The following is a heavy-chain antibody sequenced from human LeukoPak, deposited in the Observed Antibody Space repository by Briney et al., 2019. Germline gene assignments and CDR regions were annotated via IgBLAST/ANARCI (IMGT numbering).Heavy chain of an antibody. D-gene: IGHD2-2*01. J-gene: IGHJ4*02. CDR3: AKGSTSLFDY. V-gene: IGHV3-23*01. Sequence: GGSLRLSCAASGFTFSSYAMSWVRQAPGKGLEWASAISGSGGSTYYADSVKGRFTISRDNSKNTLYLQMNSLRAKDTAVYYCAKGSTSLFDYWGQGTLVTVSS. CDR1: GFTFSSYA. CDR2: ISGSGGST.